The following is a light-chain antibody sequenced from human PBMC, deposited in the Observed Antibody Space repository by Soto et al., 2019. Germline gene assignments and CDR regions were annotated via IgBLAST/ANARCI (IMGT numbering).Light chain of an antibody. J-gene: IGKJ1*01. V-gene: IGKV3-20*01. Sequence: EIVLTQSPGILSLSPGERATLSCRASQPISSASLAWYQQKPGQPPRLLIYLASTRAPGIPDRFIGGGSGTDFTLTLSRLQPEDRASYHCQHFGISVWTFGQGTKVEMK. CDR3: QHFGISVWT. CDR2: LAS. CDR1: QPISSAS.